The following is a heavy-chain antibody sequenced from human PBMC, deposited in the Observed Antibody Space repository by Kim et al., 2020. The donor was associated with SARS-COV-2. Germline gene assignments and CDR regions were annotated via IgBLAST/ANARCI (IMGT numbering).Heavy chain of an antibody. CDR2: ISGGGGST. CDR1: GFIFSNYA. J-gene: IGHJ4*02. D-gene: IGHD3-10*01. Sequence: GGSLRLSCAASGFIFSNYAMIWVRQAPGKGLEWVSAISGGGGSTYYADSVKGRFTISRDNSKNTLYVQLNSLRAEDTAVYYCAKESAVAMVRGVIGHWGQGTLVTVSS. CDR3: AKESAVAMVRGVIGH. V-gene: IGHV3-23*01.